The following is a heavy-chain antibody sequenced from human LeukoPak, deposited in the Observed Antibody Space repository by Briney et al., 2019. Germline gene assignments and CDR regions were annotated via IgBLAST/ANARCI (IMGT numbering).Heavy chain of an antibody. Sequence: ASVKVSFKASGYTFTVYYMHWVRQAPGQGLERMGWINPNSGGTNYAQKFQGRVTMTRDTAISTAYMELSRLRSDDTAVYYCARDPLRLGEPLYYFDYWGQGTLVTVSS. CDR3: ARDPLRLGEPLYYFDY. CDR2: INPNSGGT. V-gene: IGHV1-2*02. J-gene: IGHJ4*02. CDR1: GYTFTVYY. D-gene: IGHD3-16*01.